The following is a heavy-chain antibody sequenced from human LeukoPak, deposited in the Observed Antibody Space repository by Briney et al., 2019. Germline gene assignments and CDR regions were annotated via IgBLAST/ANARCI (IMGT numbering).Heavy chain of an antibody. CDR2: IFSGGST. Sequence: GGSLRLSCAASGFSVSSNYMSWVRQAPGKGLEWVSVIFSGGSTYYADSVKGRFTISRDDSKNTVYLQLNSLRAEDTAVYYCARTLPVSYSDCWGQGTLVAVS. V-gene: IGHV3-53*01. J-gene: IGHJ4*02. CDR1: GFSVSSNY. D-gene: IGHD1-26*01. CDR3: ARTLPVSYSDC.